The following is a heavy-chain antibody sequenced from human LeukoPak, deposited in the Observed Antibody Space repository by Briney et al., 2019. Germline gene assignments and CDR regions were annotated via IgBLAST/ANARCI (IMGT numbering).Heavy chain of an antibody. CDR3: ARDKSYGDSEDY. Sequence: GGSLRLSCSASGFTFSNYWMSWVRQAPGKGLEWVANIKQDGREKYYVDPVKGRFTISRDNAKNSLYLQMNSLRAEDTAVYYCARDKSYGDSEDYWGQGTLVTVSS. CDR2: IKQDGREK. D-gene: IGHD4-17*01. CDR1: GFTFSNYW. J-gene: IGHJ4*02. V-gene: IGHV3-7*05.